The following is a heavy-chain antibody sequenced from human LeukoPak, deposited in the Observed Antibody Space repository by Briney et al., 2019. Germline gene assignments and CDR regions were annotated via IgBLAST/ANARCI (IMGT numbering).Heavy chain of an antibody. CDR2: IYYSGST. CDR1: GGSISSYY. D-gene: IGHD3-3*01. Sequence: SETLSLTCTVSGGSISSYYWSWIRQPPGKGLEWIGYIYYSGSTNYNPSLKSRVTISVDTSKNQFSLKLSSVTAADTAVYYCARGGDFWSGYYYRYWGQGTLVTVSS. CDR3: ARGGDFWSGYYYRY. V-gene: IGHV4-59*12. J-gene: IGHJ4*02.